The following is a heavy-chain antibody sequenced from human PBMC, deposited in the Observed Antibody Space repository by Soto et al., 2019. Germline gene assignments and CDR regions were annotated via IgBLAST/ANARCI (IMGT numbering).Heavy chain of an antibody. CDR2: LIPSFGTA. CDR1: GGGFNSYA. V-gene: IGHV1-69*01. CDR3: ARAGDCSGGSCYSFILDY. J-gene: IGHJ4*02. D-gene: IGHD2-15*01. Sequence: QVQLVQSGAEVKKPGSWVKVSCKASGGGFNSYAFSWVRQAPGQGLEWMGALIPSFGTANYAQKFQGRVTITADESTTTVYMDLSSLTPDDTAMYFCARAGDCSGGSCYSFILDYWGQGTQVTVSS.